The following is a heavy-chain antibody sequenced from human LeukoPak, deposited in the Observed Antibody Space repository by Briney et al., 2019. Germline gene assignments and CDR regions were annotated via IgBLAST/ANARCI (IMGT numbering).Heavy chain of an antibody. V-gene: IGHV4-4*02. J-gene: IGHJ4*02. CDR1: GGSITNTNY. CDR3: AREGGPYRPLDY. CDR2: VNLQGST. Sequence: SGTLSLTCGVSGGSITNTNYWTWVRQPPGKGLEWLGEVNLQGSTNYNPSLMGRVAISVDTSENHISLQLTSVTAADTAVYYCAREGGPYRPLDYSGQGTLVTVSS.